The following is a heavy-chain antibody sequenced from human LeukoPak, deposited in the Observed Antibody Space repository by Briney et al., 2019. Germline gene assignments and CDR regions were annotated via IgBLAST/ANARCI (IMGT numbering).Heavy chain of an antibody. J-gene: IGHJ6*02. CDR1: GYTFTSYD. CDR3: ARGPLGGAGYYYYGMDV. CDR2: MNPNSGNI. V-gene: IGHV1-8*01. Sequence: GASVKVSCKACGYTFTSYDINWLRQATGQGLEWVGWMNPNSGNIGYAQKLQGRVTMTRNTSISTAYMELSSLRSEDTAVYYCARGPLGGAGYYYYGMDVWGQGTTVTVSS.